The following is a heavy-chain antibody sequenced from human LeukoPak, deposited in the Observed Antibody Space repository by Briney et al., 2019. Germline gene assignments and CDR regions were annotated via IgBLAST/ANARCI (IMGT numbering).Heavy chain of an antibody. D-gene: IGHD3-22*01. CDR1: EFTVSNNY. CDR3: ATPGVVIPNDAFDI. Sequence: GGSLRLSCAASEFTVSNNYMNWVRQAPGKGLEWVSYISSSGSTIYYADSVKGRFTISRDNAKNSLYLQMNSLRAEDTAVYYCATPGVVIPNDAFDIWGQGTMVTVSS. V-gene: IGHV3-11*04. CDR2: ISSSGSTI. J-gene: IGHJ3*02.